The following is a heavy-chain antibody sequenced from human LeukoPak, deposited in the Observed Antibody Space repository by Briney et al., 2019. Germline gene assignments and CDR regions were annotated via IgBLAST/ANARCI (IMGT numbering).Heavy chain of an antibody. D-gene: IGHD3-9*01. CDR3: ARALGSYDILTGYYVNYMDV. CDR1: GFTFSTYC. CDR2: INQDGSEK. Sequence: GGTLRLSCAASGFTFSTYCMTWVRQAPGKGLEWVANINQDGSEKYYVDSVKGRFTISRDNAKNSLYLQMDSLRAEDTAVYYCARALGSYDILTGYYVNYMDVWGKGTTVTVSS. V-gene: IGHV3-7*01. J-gene: IGHJ6*03.